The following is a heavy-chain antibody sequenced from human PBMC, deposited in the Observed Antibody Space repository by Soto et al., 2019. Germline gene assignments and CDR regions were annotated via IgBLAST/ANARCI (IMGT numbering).Heavy chain of an antibody. D-gene: IGHD3-22*01. CDR3: ARDMLRKGSCGYIGEVYY. CDR2: IWYDGSNK. CDR1: GFTFSSYG. Sequence: QVQLVESGGGVVQPGRSLRLSCAASGFTFSSYGMHWVRQAPGKGLAWVAVIWYDGSNKYYADSVKGRFTISRDNSKHTLDLQMNSLRAEDTAVYYCARDMLRKGSCGYIGEVYYRGQGTMVTLSS. J-gene: IGHJ4*02. V-gene: IGHV3-33*01.